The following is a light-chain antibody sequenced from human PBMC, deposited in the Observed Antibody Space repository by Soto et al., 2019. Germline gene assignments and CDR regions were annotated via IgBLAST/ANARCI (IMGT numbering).Light chain of an antibody. V-gene: IGLV2-14*01. CDR3: SSYTSSSTPVV. J-gene: IGLJ2*01. Sequence: QSVLTRAASVSGSPGQSISISCTGTSSDVGGYNYVSWYQQHPGKAPKLMIYDVSNRPSGVSNRFSGSKSGNTASLTISGLQAEDEADYYCSSYTSSSTPVVFGGGTQLTVL. CDR1: SSDVGGYNY. CDR2: DVS.